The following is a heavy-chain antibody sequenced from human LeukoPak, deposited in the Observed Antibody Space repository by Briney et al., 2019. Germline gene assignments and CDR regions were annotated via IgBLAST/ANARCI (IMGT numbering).Heavy chain of an antibody. J-gene: IGHJ5*02. Sequence: KPSETLSLTCAVYGGSFSGYYWSWIRQPPGKGLEWIGEINHSGSTNYNPSLKSRVTISVDTSKNQFSLKLSSVTAADTAVYYCARLYYDFWSGYYKALNWFDPWGQGTLVTVSS. CDR3: ARLYYDFWSGYYKALNWFDP. D-gene: IGHD3-3*01. CDR1: GGSFSGYY. CDR2: INHSGST. V-gene: IGHV4-34*01.